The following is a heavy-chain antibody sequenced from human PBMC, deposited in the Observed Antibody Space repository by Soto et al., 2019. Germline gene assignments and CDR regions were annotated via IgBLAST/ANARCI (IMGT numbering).Heavy chain of an antibody. J-gene: IGHJ3*02. Sequence: ASVKVSCKASGDAFTNYYFHWVRQAPGQGLEWMGLINLSGGRTSYAQKFQGRVTMTRDTSTSTVYMEMSSLRSEDTAVYYCSREAKLGRMKWAFDIWGQGTMVTVSS. CDR3: SREAKLGRMKWAFDI. D-gene: IGHD1-1*01. V-gene: IGHV1-46*03. CDR2: INLSGGRT. CDR1: GDAFTNYY.